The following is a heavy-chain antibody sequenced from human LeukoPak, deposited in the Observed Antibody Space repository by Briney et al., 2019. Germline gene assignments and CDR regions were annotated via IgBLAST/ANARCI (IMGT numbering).Heavy chain of an antibody. V-gene: IGHV1-18*01. CDR1: GYTFSSCG. D-gene: IGHD1-26*01. Sequence: ASVKVSCMTSGYTFSSCGISWVRQAPGQGLEWMGWINTYNGNTDYAQKLQGRVTMTTDTSTTTAYMEVTSLRSDDTAVYYCARHQGELRFYYYAMDVWGQGTTVTVSS. J-gene: IGHJ6*02. CDR2: INTYNGNT. CDR3: ARHQGELRFYYYAMDV.